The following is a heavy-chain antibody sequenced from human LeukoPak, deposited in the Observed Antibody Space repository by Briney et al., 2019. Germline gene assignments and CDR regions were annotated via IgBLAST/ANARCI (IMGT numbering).Heavy chain of an antibody. Sequence: ASVKVSCKPSGYTFTDSFMHWVRQAPGQGPEWMGWINPVSGDTKFAQRFQGRITLTRDTSMSTAYMELSTLRSDDTAVYYCARDLRWGSGYDLDYWGQGTLVIVSS. CDR1: GYTFTDSF. V-gene: IGHV1-2*02. CDR3: ARDLRWGSGYDLDY. J-gene: IGHJ4*02. D-gene: IGHD5-12*01. CDR2: INPVSGDT.